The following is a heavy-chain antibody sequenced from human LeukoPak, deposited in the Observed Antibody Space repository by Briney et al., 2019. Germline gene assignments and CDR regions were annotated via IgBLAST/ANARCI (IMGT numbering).Heavy chain of an antibody. D-gene: IGHD2-21*02. J-gene: IGHJ4*02. CDR1: GGSISSYY. CDR2: INHSGST. Sequence: PSETLSLTCTVSGGSISSYYWSWIRQPPGKGLEWIGEINHSGSTNYNPSLKSRVTISVDTSKNQFSLKLSSVTAADTAVYYCARNCGGDCFLNFDYWGQGTLVTVSS. V-gene: IGHV4-34*01. CDR3: ARNCGGDCFLNFDY.